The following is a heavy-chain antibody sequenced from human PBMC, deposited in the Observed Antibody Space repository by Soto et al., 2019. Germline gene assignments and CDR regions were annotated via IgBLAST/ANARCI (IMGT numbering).Heavy chain of an antibody. Sequence: QVQLQESGPGLVKPSGTLSLTCAVSGGSISSSNWWSWVRQPPGKGLEWIGEIYHSGSTNYNPSLIVGVTISVDKSKNQFSQKLSSVTAADTAVYYCAREAYSSSWYYFDYWGHGTLITVSS. D-gene: IGHD6-13*01. CDR2: IYHSGST. CDR1: GGSISSSNW. J-gene: IGHJ4*01. CDR3: AREAYSSSWYYFDY. V-gene: IGHV4-4*02.